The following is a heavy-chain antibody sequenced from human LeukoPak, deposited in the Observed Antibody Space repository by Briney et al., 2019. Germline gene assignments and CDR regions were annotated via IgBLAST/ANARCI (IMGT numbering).Heavy chain of an antibody. V-gene: IGHV3-7*01. J-gene: IGHJ2*01. CDR2: IKRDGSEK. CDR1: GFTFSSYW. CDR3: ARDSGVGVVIFPDSLDWYFDL. D-gene: IGHD3-3*01. Sequence: LGGSLRLSCAASGFTFSSYWMSWVRQAPGKGLEWVANIKRDGSEKYYVDSVKGRFTISRDNAKNSLYLQMNSLRAEDTAVYYCARDSGVGVVIFPDSLDWYFDLWGRGTLVTVSS.